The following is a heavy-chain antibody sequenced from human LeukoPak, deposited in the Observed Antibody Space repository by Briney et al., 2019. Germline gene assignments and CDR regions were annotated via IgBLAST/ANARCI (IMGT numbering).Heavy chain of an antibody. V-gene: IGHV4-34*01. D-gene: IGHD1-26*01. CDR1: GGSFSGYY. CDR3: ARSVGATSLDY. CDR2: INHSGST. J-gene: IGHJ4*02. Sequence: PSETLSLTCAVYGGSFSGYYWSWIRQPPGKGLEWIGEINHSGSTNYNPSLKSRVTISVDTSKNQFSLKLSSVTAADTAVYYCARSVGATSLDYWGQGTLVTVSS.